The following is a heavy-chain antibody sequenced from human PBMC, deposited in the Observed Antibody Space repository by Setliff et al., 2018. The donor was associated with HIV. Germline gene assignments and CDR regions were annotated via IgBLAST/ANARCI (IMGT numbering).Heavy chain of an antibody. CDR2: IFYSGST. CDR3: ARDPYCSGDGCFRYYQH. CDR1: GGAISSSSYY. V-gene: IGHV4-39*02. Sequence: PSETLSLTCNVSGGAISSSSYYWFWIRQPPGKGLEWIGSIFYSGSTYYNPSLKSRLTISVDTSKTQFSLKLRSVTAADTAVHFCARDPYCSGDGCFRYYQHWGRGTLVTVSS. D-gene: IGHD2-15*01. J-gene: IGHJ1*01.